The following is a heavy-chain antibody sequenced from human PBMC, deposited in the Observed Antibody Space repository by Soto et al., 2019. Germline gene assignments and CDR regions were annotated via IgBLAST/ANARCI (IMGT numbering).Heavy chain of an antibody. CDR1: GFTFSSYA. V-gene: IGHV3-23*01. CDR2: ISGRGGST. D-gene: IGHD6-13*01. CDR3: ANSRYGYSSSWPPSPNWFDP. J-gene: IGHJ5*02. Sequence: GGSLRLSCAASGFTFSSYAMSWVRQAPGKGLEWVSAISGRGGSTYYADSGKGRFTISRDNSKNTLYLQMNSLRAEDTAVYYCANSRYGYSSSWPPSPNWFDPWGQGTLVTVSS.